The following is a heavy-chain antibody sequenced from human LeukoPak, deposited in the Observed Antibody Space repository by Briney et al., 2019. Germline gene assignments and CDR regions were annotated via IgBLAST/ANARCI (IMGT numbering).Heavy chain of an antibody. Sequence: GASVKVSCKASGGTFSSYAISWVRQAPGQGLEWMGGIIPIFGTANYAQKFQGRATITADESTSTAYMELSSLRSEDTAVYYCARDPPTGMTPPRDDYWGQGTLVTVSS. CDR1: GGTFSSYA. V-gene: IGHV1-69*01. CDR3: ARDPPTGMTPPRDDY. J-gene: IGHJ4*02. CDR2: IIPIFGTA. D-gene: IGHD1-1*01.